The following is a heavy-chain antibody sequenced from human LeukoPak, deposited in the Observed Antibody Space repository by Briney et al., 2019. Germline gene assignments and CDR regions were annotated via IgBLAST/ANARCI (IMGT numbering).Heavy chain of an antibody. D-gene: IGHD6-19*01. Sequence: GGSLRLSCAVSGFPFNIYEMNWVRQAPGKGLEWVSNIASSGTPRYYADSVKGRFSISRDNAKNSLYLQMNSLRVEDTAVYYCALLAVASDFDYWGQGALVTVSS. CDR3: ALLAVASDFDY. V-gene: IGHV3-48*03. J-gene: IGHJ4*02. CDR2: IASSGTPR. CDR1: GFPFNIYE.